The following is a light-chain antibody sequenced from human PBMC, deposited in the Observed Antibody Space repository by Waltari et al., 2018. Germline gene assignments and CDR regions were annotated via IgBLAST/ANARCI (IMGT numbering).Light chain of an antibody. V-gene: IGKV3-11*01. CDR2: DAS. J-gene: IGKJ4*01. CDR3: QQRYNWPPVT. CDR1: QSVRNY. Sequence: EIVLTQSPGTLSLSPGDRATLSCRASQSVRNYLAWYQQKPGQAPRLLSYDASNRATGIPARFSGSGSGTDFTLTISSLEPEDFAVYYCQQRYNWPPVTFGGGTKVEIK.